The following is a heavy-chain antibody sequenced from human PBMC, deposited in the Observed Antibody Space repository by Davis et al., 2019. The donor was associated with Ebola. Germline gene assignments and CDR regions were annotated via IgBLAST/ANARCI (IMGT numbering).Heavy chain of an antibody. Sequence: GESLKISCSASGFTFSSYAMHLVRQAPGKGLESVSRISTNGENTYYAESVKGRFTISRDNSKNTLYLQMNRLRAEDTAVYYCAKDGQQLAAYFDYWGQGTLVTVSS. CDR3: AKDGQQLAAYFDY. V-gene: IGHV3-64*04. D-gene: IGHD6-13*01. CDR2: ISTNGENT. J-gene: IGHJ4*02. CDR1: GFTFSSYA.